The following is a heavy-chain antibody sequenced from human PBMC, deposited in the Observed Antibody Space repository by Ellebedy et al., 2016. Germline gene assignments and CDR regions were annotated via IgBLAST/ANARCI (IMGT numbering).Heavy chain of an antibody. CDR3: ARYDSSDKRTIDY. Sequence: SETLSLXXSVSGPSISNSAYYWGWIRQPPGKGLEWLGLISFRENTYYNPSLQSRLTMSVDTWNGRFSLKLTSVTAADTAVYYCARYDSSDKRTIDYWGQGTLVTVSS. J-gene: IGHJ4*02. V-gene: IGHV4-39*07. D-gene: IGHD4-17*01. CDR2: ISFRENT. CDR1: GPSISNSAYY.